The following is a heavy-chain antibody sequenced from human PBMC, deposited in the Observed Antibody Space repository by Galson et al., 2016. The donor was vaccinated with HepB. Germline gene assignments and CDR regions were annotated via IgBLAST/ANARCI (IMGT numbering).Heavy chain of an antibody. J-gene: IGHJ4*02. CDR3: AKDMGTYRPYYFDC. D-gene: IGHD3-16*02. CDR1: GFTFSSYA. Sequence: SLRLSCAASGFTFSSYAMSWVRQAPGKGLEWVAAISGSGGSTYYADSVKGRFAISRDKSKNTLYLQMNSLRAKDTATYYCAKDMGTYRPYYFDCWGQGTLVTVSS. CDR2: ISGSGGST. V-gene: IGHV3-23*01.